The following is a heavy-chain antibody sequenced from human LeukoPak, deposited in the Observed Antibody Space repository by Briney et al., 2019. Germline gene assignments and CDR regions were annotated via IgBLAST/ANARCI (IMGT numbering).Heavy chain of an antibody. Sequence: GGSLRLSCAGSGFTISDYSINWVRQAPGKGLEWVSSINPTSSSIYYADAVRGRFTISRDNAKSSLYLQMNGLTVEDTAVYYCVSLRRNSDRSYYYYYYDHWGQGILVTVSS. CDR2: INPTSSSI. CDR1: GFTISDYS. CDR3: VSLRRNSDRSYYYYYYDH. V-gene: IGHV3-21*01. J-gene: IGHJ4*02. D-gene: IGHD3-22*01.